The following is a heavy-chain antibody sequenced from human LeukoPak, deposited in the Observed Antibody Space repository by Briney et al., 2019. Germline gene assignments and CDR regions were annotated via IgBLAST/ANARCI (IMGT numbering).Heavy chain of an antibody. CDR1: XYTFTGYY. Sequence: SXYTFTGYYMXXVRQAPGQGLEWMGWINPNSGGTNYAQKFQGRVTMTRDTSISTAYMELSRLRSDDTAVYYCVTGWWFDPWGQGTLVTVSS. CDR2: INPNSGGT. CDR3: VTGWWFDP. D-gene: IGHD1-14*01. J-gene: IGHJ5*02. V-gene: IGHV1-2*02.